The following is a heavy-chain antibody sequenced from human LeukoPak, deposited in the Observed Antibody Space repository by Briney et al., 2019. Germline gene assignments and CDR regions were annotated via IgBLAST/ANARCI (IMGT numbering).Heavy chain of an antibody. Sequence: KSSETLSLTCTVSGGSISSYYWSWIRQPPGQGLEWIGYIYYSGSTKYNPSLKSRVTMSVDTSKNQFSLKVTSVTAADTAVYYCATTNYGDYNWFDPWGQGTLVTVSS. D-gene: IGHD4-17*01. V-gene: IGHV4-59*01. J-gene: IGHJ5*02. CDR1: GGSISSYY. CDR2: IYYSGST. CDR3: ATTNYGDYNWFDP.